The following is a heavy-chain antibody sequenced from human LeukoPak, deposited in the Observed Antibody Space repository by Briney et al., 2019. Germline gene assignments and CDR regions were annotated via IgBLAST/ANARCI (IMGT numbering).Heavy chain of an antibody. Sequence: SETLSLTCTVSGGSISSSSYYWGWIRQPPGKGLEWIGSIYYSGSTYYNPSLKSRVTISVDTSKNQFSLKLSSVTAADTAVYYCARDYGTAMVGYYYYYYYMDVWGKGTTVTISS. V-gene: IGHV4-39*07. CDR2: IYYSGST. D-gene: IGHD5-18*01. J-gene: IGHJ6*03. CDR1: GGSISSSSYY. CDR3: ARDYGTAMVGYYYYYYYMDV.